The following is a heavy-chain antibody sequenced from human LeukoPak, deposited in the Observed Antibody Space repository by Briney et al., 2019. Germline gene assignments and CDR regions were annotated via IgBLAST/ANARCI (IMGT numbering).Heavy chain of an antibody. Sequence: GGSLRLSCAASGFTFSSYGMHWVRQAPGKGLEWVAIIRYDGSNKYYADSVKGRFTISRDNSKNTLYLQMNSLRAEDTAVYYCAKDPDPAPWLPPGMGYFDYWGQGTLVTVSS. CDR2: IRYDGSNK. V-gene: IGHV3-30*02. CDR1: GFTFSSYG. D-gene: IGHD6-19*01. J-gene: IGHJ4*02. CDR3: AKDPDPAPWLPPGMGYFDY.